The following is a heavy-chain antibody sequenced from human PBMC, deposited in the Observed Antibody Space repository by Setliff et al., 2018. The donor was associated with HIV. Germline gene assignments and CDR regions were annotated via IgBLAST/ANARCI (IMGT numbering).Heavy chain of an antibody. J-gene: IGHJ4*02. CDR2: IDPSDSYT. V-gene: IGHV5-10-1*01. Sequence: PGESLKISCKGSGYSFTSYWISWVRQMPGKGLEWMGRIDPSDSYTNYSPSFQGHVTISADKSISTAYLQWSSLKASDTAMCYCARAGSGSYYNAPHYWGQGTLVTVSS. D-gene: IGHD3-10*01. CDR3: ARAGSGSYYNAPHY. CDR1: GYSFTSYW.